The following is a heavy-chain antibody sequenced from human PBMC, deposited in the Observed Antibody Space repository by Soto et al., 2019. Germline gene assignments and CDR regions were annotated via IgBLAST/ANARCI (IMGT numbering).Heavy chain of an antibody. V-gene: IGHV1-3*01. CDR2: INAGNGNT. D-gene: IGHD6-13*01. CDR1: GYTFTSYA. Sequence: ASVKVSCKASGYTFTSYAMHWVRQAPGQRLEWMGWINAGNGNTKYSQKFQGRVTITRDTSASTAYMELSSLRSEDTAVYYCARAGQYSSGWYGWFDPWGQGTLVTVSS. CDR3: ARAGQYSSGWYGWFDP. J-gene: IGHJ5*02.